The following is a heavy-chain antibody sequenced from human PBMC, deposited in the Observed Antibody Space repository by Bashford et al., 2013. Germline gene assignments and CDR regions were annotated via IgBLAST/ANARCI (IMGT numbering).Heavy chain of an antibody. J-gene: IGHJ6*02. CDR2: IYYSGST. V-gene: IGHV4-31*03. CDR1: GGSISSGGYY. D-gene: IGHD4-17*01. CDR3: ARDYHGDYYYYGMDV. Sequence: SETLSLTCTVSGGSISSGGYYWSWIRQHPGKGLEWIGYIYYSGSTYYNPSLKSRVTISVDTSKNQFSLKLSSVTAADTAVYYCARDYHGDYYYYGMDVWGQGTTVTVSS.